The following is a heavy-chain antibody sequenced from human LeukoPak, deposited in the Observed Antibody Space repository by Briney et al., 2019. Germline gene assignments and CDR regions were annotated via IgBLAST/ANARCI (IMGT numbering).Heavy chain of an antibody. V-gene: IGHV1-2*06. D-gene: IGHD1-14*01. CDR2: INPNSGGT. CDR1: GYTFTGYY. J-gene: IGHJ5*02. Sequence: ASVKVSCKASGYTFTGYYMHWVRQAPGQGLEWMGRINPNSGGTNYAQKFQGRVTMTRDTSISTAYMELSRLRSDDTAVYYCARGGPLTGTTGWFDPWGQGTLVTVSS. CDR3: ARGGPLTGTTGWFDP.